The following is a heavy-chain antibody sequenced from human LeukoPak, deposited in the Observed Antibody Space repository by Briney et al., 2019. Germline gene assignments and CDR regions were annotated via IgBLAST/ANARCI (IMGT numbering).Heavy chain of an antibody. Sequence: PGGSLRLSCAGSGFIFNNYAMCWVRQPPGKGLEWVSGISWNSGSIDYADSVKGRFTISRDNAKNSLYLQMNSLRVEDTAFYYCAKDNRRHYTSGPNPDSLHWGQGALVTISS. J-gene: IGHJ4*02. CDR3: AKDNRRHYTSGPNPDSLH. D-gene: IGHD6-19*01. CDR1: GFIFNNYA. CDR2: ISWNSGSI. V-gene: IGHV3-9*01.